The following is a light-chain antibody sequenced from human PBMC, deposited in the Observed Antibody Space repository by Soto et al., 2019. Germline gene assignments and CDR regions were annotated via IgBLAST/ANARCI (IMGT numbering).Light chain of an antibody. CDR3: QQPSNLFT. V-gene: IGKV3-11*01. J-gene: IGKJ3*01. CDR1: QSLSNF. Sequence: EIVLTQSPATLSLSPGERATLSCRASQSLSNFLAWYQQKPGQAPSLLISDASNRATCIPVRFSGSGSGTDFTLTLISLEPEEFAVYYCQQPSNLFTFCPGTTVEI. CDR2: DAS.